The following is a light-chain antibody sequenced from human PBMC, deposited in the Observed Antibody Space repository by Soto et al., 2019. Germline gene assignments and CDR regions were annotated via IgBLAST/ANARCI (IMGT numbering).Light chain of an antibody. V-gene: IGKV1-5*01. CDR1: QFISRW. Sequence: DIQLTQSPSTLSASVGDRVTITCRASQFISRWLAWYQQKPGKGPTLLIYEASSLKSGVPSRFSGSGSGTEFTLTISSLQPDDFATYYCQQFNSYSFGQGTKLEIK. J-gene: IGKJ2*01. CDR2: EAS. CDR3: QQFNSYS.